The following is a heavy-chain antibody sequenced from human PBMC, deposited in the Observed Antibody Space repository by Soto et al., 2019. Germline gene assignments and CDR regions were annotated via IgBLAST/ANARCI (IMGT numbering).Heavy chain of an antibody. CDR1: GGSITTGGRY. CDR3: AQALVFTGGDGFDI. D-gene: IGHD1-1*01. Sequence: QVRLQEWGPGLVKPSQTLSLKCSVSGGSITTGGRYWSWIRQLPGKGLEWIGDIYYSGNTYYNASLQSRCTIAVEAAKNQFSLKLSSVTAADTAVYYCAQALVFTGGDGFDIWGQGRLVTVSS. J-gene: IGHJ3*02. CDR2: IYYSGNT. V-gene: IGHV4-31*02.